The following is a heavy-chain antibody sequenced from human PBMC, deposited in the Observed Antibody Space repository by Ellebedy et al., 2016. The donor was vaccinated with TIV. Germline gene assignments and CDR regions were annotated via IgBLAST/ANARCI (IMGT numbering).Heavy chain of an antibody. CDR3: ATDGSYGDYLSPAHAFEI. D-gene: IGHD4-17*01. CDR2: ISHDGTNK. Sequence: GESLKISCAASGFTFGSVGMHWVRQAPGKGPEWVAVISHDGTNKYYAASVRGRFTISRDNSKNTRYLQMNSLRAEDAAVYYCATDGSYGDYLSPAHAFEIWGQGTVVAVSS. V-gene: IGHV3-30*03. CDR1: GFTFGSVG. J-gene: IGHJ3*02.